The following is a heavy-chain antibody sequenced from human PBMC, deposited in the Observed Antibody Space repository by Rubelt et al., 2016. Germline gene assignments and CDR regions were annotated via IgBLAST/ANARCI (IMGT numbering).Heavy chain of an antibody. V-gene: IGHV4-38-2*02. CDR3: ARASRSRGQGGFDY. CDR2: IYHSGST. Sequence: QVQLQESGPGLVKPSETLSLTCTVSGYSISSSYYWGWIRQPPGKGLEWIGSIYHSGSTYYNPSLKSRVTISLDTSKNQFSLNLSSWTAADTAGYYCARASRSRGQGGFDYWGQGTLVTVSS. J-gene: IGHJ4*02. CDR1: GYSISSSYY. D-gene: IGHD3-10*01.